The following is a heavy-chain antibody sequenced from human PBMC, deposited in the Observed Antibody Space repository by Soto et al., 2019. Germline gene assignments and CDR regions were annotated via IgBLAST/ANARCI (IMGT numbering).Heavy chain of an antibody. CDR3: ARADYGDRGLAFDS. CDR2: IYYTGST. CDR1: VASTGSGGYY. J-gene: IGHJ4*02. V-gene: IGHV4-31*03. D-gene: IGHD4-17*01. Sequence: QVQLQESGPGLVKTSQTLSLTCTVSVASTGSGGYYWSWIRPHPGKGLEWIGYIYYTGSTYYSPSLKSRASISVDTSKNEFSLKLDSVTAADTAVYYCARADYGDRGLAFDSWGQGTLVTVSS.